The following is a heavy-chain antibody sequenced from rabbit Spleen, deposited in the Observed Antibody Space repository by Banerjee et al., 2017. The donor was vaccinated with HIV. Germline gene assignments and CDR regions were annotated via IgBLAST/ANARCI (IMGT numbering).Heavy chain of an antibody. CDR2: INTITGTA. D-gene: IGHD7-1*01. V-gene: IGHV1S40*01. J-gene: IGHJ6*01. Sequence: QSLEESGGGLVQPGASLTLTCTASGFTISGYHICWVRQAPGKGLEWIACINTITGTAVYATWAKGRFTISKTSSTTVALQMTSLTAADTATYFCARDTGTSFSSYGMDLWGQGTLVTVS. CDR1: GFTISGYH. CDR3: ARDTGTSFSSYGMDL.